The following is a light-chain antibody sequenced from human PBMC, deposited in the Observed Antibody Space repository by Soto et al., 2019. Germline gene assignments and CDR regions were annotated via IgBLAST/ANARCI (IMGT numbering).Light chain of an antibody. Sequence: QSVLTQPASVSGSPGQSITISCTGTSSDVGAYNYVSWYQQHPGKAPKLMIYEVINRPSGVSIRFSGSKSGNTASLTISGLQAEDEADYYCGSYTSASTLVFGTGTKLIVL. CDR3: GSYTSASTLV. CDR2: EVI. CDR1: SSDVGAYNY. J-gene: IGLJ1*01. V-gene: IGLV2-14*01.